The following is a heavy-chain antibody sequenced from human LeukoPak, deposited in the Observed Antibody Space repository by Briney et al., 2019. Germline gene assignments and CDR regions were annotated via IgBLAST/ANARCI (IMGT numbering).Heavy chain of an antibody. CDR1: GGSISSNSYY. V-gene: IGHV4-39*07. CDR3: ARRGSYYYYYYMDV. Sequence: SETLSLTCTVSGGSISSNSYYWGWIRQPPGKGLEWIGSIYHSGSTHYNPSLKTRVTISVDTSKNQFSLKLSSVTAADTAVYYCARRGSYYYYYYMDVWGKGTTVTVSS. J-gene: IGHJ6*03. CDR2: IYHSGST. D-gene: IGHD1-26*01.